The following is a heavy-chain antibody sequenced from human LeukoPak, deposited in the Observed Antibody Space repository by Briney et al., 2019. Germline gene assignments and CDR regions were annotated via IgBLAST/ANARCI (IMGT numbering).Heavy chain of an antibody. CDR3: ARSVLSPVLQDFDY. Sequence: GRSLRLSCAASGFTFSSCGMHWVRQARDKGLEWVAVIWYDGSKKYYADSVKGRFTISRDNSKNTLYLQMNSLRAEDTAVYYCARSVLSPVLQDFDYWGRGTLVTVSS. V-gene: IGHV3-33*01. CDR1: GFTFSSCG. J-gene: IGHJ4*02. D-gene: IGHD5-24*01. CDR2: IWYDGSKK.